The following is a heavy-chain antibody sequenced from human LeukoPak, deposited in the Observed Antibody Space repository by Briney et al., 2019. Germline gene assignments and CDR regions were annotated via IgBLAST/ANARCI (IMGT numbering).Heavy chain of an antibody. J-gene: IGHJ4*02. CDR1: GFTLRSYW. CDR2: INQDGTEK. CDR3: ARDGHPFDY. V-gene: IGHV3-7*03. Sequence: GGSLRLSCAASGFTLRSYWMGWVRQAPGKGLEWVANINQDGTEKYYLDSVKGRFTISRDNAKKSLNLQMNSLRAEDTALYYCARDGHPFDYWGQGTLVTVSS.